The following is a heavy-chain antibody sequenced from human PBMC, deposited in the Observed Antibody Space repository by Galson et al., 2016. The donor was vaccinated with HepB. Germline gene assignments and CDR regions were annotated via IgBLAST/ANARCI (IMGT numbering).Heavy chain of an antibody. CDR1: GFSLTTRGMC. V-gene: IGHV2-70*01. CDR3: ARRIAVAAPFDF. J-gene: IGHJ4*02. CDR2: IDWDDDK. D-gene: IGHD6-19*01. Sequence: PALVKPTQTLTLTCTFSGFSLTTRGMCVSWIRQPPGKALEWLALIDWDDDKYYSTSLKTRLTISKDTSKNQVVLTMTNMDPVDTATYYCARRIAVAAPFDFWGQGTLVTVSS.